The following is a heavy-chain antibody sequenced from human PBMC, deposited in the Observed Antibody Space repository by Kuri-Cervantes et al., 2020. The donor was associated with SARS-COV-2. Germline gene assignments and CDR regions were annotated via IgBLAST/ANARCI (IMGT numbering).Heavy chain of an antibody. CDR3: ARSYSSGWYRGY. Sequence: GESLKISCAASGFTFSSYSMNWVRQAPGKGLVWVSRINSDGSSTSYADSVKGRFTISRDNAKNTLYLQMNSLRAEDTAVYYCARSYSSGWYRGYWGQGTLVTVSS. V-gene: IGHV3-74*01. CDR2: INSDGSST. J-gene: IGHJ4*02. CDR1: GFTFSSYS. D-gene: IGHD6-19*01.